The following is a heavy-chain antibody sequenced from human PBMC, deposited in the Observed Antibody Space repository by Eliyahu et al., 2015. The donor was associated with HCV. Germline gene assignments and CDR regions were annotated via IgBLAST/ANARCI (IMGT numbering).Heavy chain of an antibody. Sequence: EVQLLESGGGLVQPGGSLRLSCAASGFTFSSYAMSWVRQAPGKGLEWVSAISGSGGSTYYADPLKGRFTISRDNSKNTLYLQMNSLRAEDTAVYYCAKSIAARPPLFDYWGQGTLVTVSS. CDR2: ISGSGGST. D-gene: IGHD6-6*01. J-gene: IGHJ4*02. V-gene: IGHV3-23*01. CDR3: AKSIAARPPLFDY. CDR1: GFTFSSYA.